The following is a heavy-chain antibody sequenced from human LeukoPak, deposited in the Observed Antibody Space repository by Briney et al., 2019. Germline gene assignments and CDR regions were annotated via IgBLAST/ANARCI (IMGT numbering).Heavy chain of an antibody. CDR1: GFTFSSYG. CDR2: ISSSGSTI. V-gene: IGHV3-48*03. Sequence: PGGSLRLSCAVSGFTFSSYGMYWVRQAPGKGLEWVSYISSSGSTIYYADSVKGRFTISRDNAKNSLYLQMNSLRAEDTAVYYCAELGITMIGGVWGKGTTVTISS. CDR3: AELGITMIGGV. J-gene: IGHJ6*04. D-gene: IGHD3-10*02.